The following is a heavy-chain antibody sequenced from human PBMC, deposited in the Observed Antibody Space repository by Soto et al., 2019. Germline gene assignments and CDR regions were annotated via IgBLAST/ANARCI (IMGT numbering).Heavy chain of an antibody. V-gene: IGHV4-31*03. D-gene: IGHD1-1*01. J-gene: IGHJ6*02. CDR1: GGSISSGGYY. Sequence: QVQLQESGPGLVKPSQTLSLTCTVSGGSISSGGYYWSWIRQHPGKGLEWIGYIYYSGSTYYNPSLKSRVTISVDTSKNQFSLKLSSVTAADTAVYYCARDFFETGTPGPYGMDVWGQGTTVTVSS. CDR3: ARDFFETGTPGPYGMDV. CDR2: IYYSGST.